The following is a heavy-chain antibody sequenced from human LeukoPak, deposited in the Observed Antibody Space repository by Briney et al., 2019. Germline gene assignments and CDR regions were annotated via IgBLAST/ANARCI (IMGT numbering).Heavy chain of an antibody. D-gene: IGHD4-23*01. CDR3: ARVSYGGNSEFGY. V-gene: IGHV3-33*08. CDR2: IWYDGSNK. J-gene: IGHJ4*02. CDR1: GFTFSSYG. Sequence: GGSLRLSCAPSGFTFSSYGMHWVRQAPGKGLEGVPVIWYDGSNKYYADSVKGRFTISRDNSKNTLYLQMNSLRAEDTAVYYCARVSYGGNSEFGYWGQGTLVTVSS.